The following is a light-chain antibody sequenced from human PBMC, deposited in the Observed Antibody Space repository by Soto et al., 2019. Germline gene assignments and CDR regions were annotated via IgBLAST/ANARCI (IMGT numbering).Light chain of an antibody. CDR2: DVS. Sequence: QSALTQPRSVSGSPGQSVTISCTGTSSDVGGYNYVSWYQQHPGKAPKFMIYDVSERPSGVPHRFSGSKSANTASLTIFGLQADDEADYYCCSYAASPPYVLRTGTKLTAL. CDR1: SSDVGGYNY. CDR3: CSYAASPPYV. J-gene: IGLJ1*01. V-gene: IGLV2-11*01.